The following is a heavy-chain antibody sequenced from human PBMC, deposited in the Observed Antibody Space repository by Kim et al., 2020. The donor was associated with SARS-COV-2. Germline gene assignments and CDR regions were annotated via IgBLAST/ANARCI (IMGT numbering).Heavy chain of an antibody. CDR3: ARHRSYGSGSYYSFGDYYYGMDV. Sequence: GESLKISCKGSGYSFTSYWIGWVRQMPGKGLEWMGIIYPGDSDTRYSPSFQGQVTISADKSISTAYLQWSSLKASDTAMYYCARHRSYGSGSYYSFGDYYYGMDVWGQGTTVTVSS. D-gene: IGHD3-10*01. V-gene: IGHV5-51*01. J-gene: IGHJ6*02. CDR1: GYSFTSYW. CDR2: IYPGDSDT.